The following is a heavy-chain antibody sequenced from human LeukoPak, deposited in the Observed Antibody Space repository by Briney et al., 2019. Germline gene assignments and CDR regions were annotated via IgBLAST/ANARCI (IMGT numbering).Heavy chain of an antibody. Sequence: SQTLSLTCTVSGGSISSGSYYWSWIRQPAGKGLEWIGRIYTSGSTNYNPSLKSRVTISVDTSKNQFSLKLSSVTAADTAVYYCARVVRGVITEDYWGQGTLVTVSS. CDR2: IYTSGST. V-gene: IGHV4-61*02. CDR3: ARVVRGVITEDY. J-gene: IGHJ4*02. D-gene: IGHD3-10*01. CDR1: GGSISSGSYY.